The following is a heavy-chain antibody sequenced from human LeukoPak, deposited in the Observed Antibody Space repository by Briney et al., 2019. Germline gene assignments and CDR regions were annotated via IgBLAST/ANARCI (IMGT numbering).Heavy chain of an antibody. CDR2: INPNSGGT. Sequence: ASVKVSCKASGYTFTDYYMRWVRQAPGQGLEWMGWINPNSGGTNYAQKFQGRVAMTRDTSISTAYMELSRLRSDDTAVYYCASGFMGYDRSGYYDDAFDIWGQGTMVTVSS. CDR1: GYTFTDYY. V-gene: IGHV1-2*02. J-gene: IGHJ3*02. CDR3: ASGFMGYDRSGYYDDAFDI. D-gene: IGHD3-22*01.